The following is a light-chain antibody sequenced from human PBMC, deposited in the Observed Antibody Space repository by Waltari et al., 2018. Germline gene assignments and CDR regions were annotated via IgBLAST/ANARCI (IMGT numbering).Light chain of an antibody. V-gene: IGLV1-40*01. Sequence: QSVLTPPPSVSGAPGQRVTISCTGSISNIGAGYDVPWYQQLPGTAPKLLIYRNNNRPSGVPDRFSGSKSGTSASLAITGLQAEDEADYYCQSFDTSLSGATVFGGGTKLTVL. CDR2: RNN. CDR1: ISNIGAGYD. J-gene: IGLJ3*02. CDR3: QSFDTSLSGATV.